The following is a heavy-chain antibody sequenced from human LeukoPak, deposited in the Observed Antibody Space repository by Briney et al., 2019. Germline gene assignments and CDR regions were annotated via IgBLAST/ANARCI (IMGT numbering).Heavy chain of an antibody. Sequence: PSQTLSLTCIVSGDSISSGSYYWTWIRQPAGKGLEWIGRIYVSGTTNYNPSLKSRVTISVDTSKNQFSLNLSSVTAADTAVYYCARRLWFGDLARDNWFDPWGQGTLVTVSS. V-gene: IGHV4-61*02. D-gene: IGHD3-10*01. CDR1: GDSISSGSYY. J-gene: IGHJ5*02. CDR2: IYVSGTT. CDR3: ARRLWFGDLARDNWFDP.